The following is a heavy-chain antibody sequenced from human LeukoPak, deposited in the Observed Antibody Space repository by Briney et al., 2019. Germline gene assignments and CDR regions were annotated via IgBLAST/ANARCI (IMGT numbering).Heavy chain of an antibody. Sequence: SETLSLTCIVSGGSISSYYWTWIRQSAGKGLEWIGRIYSSGSTNYKASLKSRVTMSVDTSKNQFSLNLTSVTAADTAVYYCARGSVGTSIYYTDVWGRGTTVTVSS. D-gene: IGHD2-2*01. J-gene: IGHJ6*03. CDR1: GGSISSYY. CDR3: ARGSVGTSIYYTDV. CDR2: IYSSGST. V-gene: IGHV4-4*07.